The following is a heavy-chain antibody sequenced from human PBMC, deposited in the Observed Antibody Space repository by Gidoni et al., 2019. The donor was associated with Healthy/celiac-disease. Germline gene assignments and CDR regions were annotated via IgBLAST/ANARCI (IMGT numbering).Heavy chain of an antibody. V-gene: IGHV1-69*01. CDR2: IIPIFGTA. CDR1: GGTFSSYA. J-gene: IGHJ3*02. CDR3: ARGEDTMFGAFDI. D-gene: IGHD3-10*02. Sequence: EVKKPGSSVKVSCTASGGTFSSYAINWVRQAPGQGLEWMGGIIPIFGTANYAQKFQGRVTITADESTSTAYMELSSLRSEDTAVYYCARGEDTMFGAFDIWGQGTMVTVSS.